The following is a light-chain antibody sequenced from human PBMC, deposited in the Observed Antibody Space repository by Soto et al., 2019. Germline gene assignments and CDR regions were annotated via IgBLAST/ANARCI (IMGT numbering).Light chain of an antibody. CDR3: QQYDSPPRT. V-gene: IGKV3-20*01. CDR2: GAS. CDR1: QSISSTY. Sequence: EIVLTQSPGTLSLSPGKRVTLSGRASQSISSTYLAWYQQKPGQAPRLLIYGASSRATGIPDRFSGSGSGTDFTLTISRLEPEDFAVYYCQQYDSPPRTFGQGTKVEVQ. J-gene: IGKJ1*01.